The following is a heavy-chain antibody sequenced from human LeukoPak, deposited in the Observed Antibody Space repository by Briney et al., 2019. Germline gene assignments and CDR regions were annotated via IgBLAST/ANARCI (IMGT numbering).Heavy chain of an antibody. D-gene: IGHD3-3*01. CDR2: INHSGST. V-gene: IGHV4-34*01. CDR1: GGSFSGYY. Sequence: SETLFLTCAVYGGSFSGYYWSWIRQPPGKGLEWIGEINHSGSTNYNPSLKSRVTISVDTSKNQFSLKLSSVTAADTAVYYFARSRXXXXXGVXXRWFDPWGQGTLVTVSS. J-gene: IGHJ5*02. CDR3: ARSRXXXXXGVXXRWFDP.